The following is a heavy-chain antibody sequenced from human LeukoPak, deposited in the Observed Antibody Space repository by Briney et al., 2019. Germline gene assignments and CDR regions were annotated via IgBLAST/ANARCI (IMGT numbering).Heavy chain of an antibody. V-gene: IGHV3-30*03. Sequence: SGGSLRLSCAASGFTFSSYGMHWVRQAPGKGLEWVAVISNDQSNKYYTDSVKGRFTISRDNSKNTLYLQMNSLRAEDTALYYCASVVVPAAKKSNWFDPWGQGTLVTVSS. CDR1: GFTFSSYG. CDR2: ISNDQSNK. CDR3: ASVVVPAAKKSNWFDP. D-gene: IGHD2-2*01. J-gene: IGHJ5*02.